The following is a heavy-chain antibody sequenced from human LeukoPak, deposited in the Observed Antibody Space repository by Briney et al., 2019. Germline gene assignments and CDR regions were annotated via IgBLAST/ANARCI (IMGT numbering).Heavy chain of an antibody. Sequence: GESLKISCKGSGHSFTNYWIGWVRQMPGKGLEWMGIIYPGDSETRYSPSFQGQVTISADKSISTAYLQWSSLQASDTAIYYCARQRLPYSSSWYYYYAMDVWGQGTTVTVSS. V-gene: IGHV5-51*01. D-gene: IGHD6-13*01. CDR3: ARQRLPYSSSWYYYYAMDV. J-gene: IGHJ6*02. CDR1: GHSFTNYW. CDR2: IYPGDSET.